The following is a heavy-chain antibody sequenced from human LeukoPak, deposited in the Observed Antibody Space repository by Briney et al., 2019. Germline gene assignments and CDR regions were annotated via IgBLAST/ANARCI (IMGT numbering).Heavy chain of an antibody. V-gene: IGHV3-7*01. J-gene: IGHJ4*02. CDR3: ARPKSDY. CDR2: IKEDGSDK. Sequence: GGSLRLSFAASGFTFSSYWMTWVRQTPGKGLEWVANIKEDGSDKYYADSMKGRFTISRDNAKKSLYLQLNSPRVEDTAVYYCARPKSDYWGQGTLVTVSS. CDR1: GFTFSSYW.